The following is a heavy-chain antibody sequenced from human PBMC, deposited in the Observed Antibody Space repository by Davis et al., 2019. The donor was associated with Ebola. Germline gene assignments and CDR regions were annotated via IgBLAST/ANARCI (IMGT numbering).Heavy chain of an antibody. J-gene: IGHJ6*02. CDR1: GFTFSSYA. Sequence: GESLKISCAASGFTFSSYAMHWVHQAPGKGLEWVAVISYDGSNKYYADSVKGRFTISRDNSKNTLYLQMNSLRAEDTAVYYCAREYCGGDCYSGPGVGMDVWGQGTTVTVSS. CDR3: AREYCGGDCYSGPGVGMDV. V-gene: IGHV3-30-3*01. CDR2: ISYDGSNK. D-gene: IGHD2-21*02.